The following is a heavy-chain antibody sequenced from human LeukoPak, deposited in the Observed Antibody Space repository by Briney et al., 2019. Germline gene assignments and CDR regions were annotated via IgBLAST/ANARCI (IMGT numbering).Heavy chain of an antibody. J-gene: IGHJ4*02. CDR2: ISSSSSYI. CDR1: GFTFSSYS. V-gene: IGHV3-21*01. CDR3: ASELRFLEWLLRPIDY. Sequence: PGGSLRLSCAASGFTFSSYSMNWVRQAPGKGLEWISSISSSSSYIYYADSMKGRFTISRDNARNSLYLQMNSLRAEDTAVYCCASELRFLEWLLRPIDYWGQGTLVTVSS. D-gene: IGHD3-3*01.